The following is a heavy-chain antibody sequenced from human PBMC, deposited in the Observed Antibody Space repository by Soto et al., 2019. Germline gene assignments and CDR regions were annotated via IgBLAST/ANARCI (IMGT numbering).Heavy chain of an antibody. Sequence: GGSLRLSCEASGFTFSGFDMHWVRQPTGKGLEWVSSIGTAGDTYYAVSVKGRFTISRDNAKNSLSLQMNSLRAGDMAVYFCAKSQEIGTHFFDSWGQGTQVTVS. J-gene: IGHJ4*02. CDR3: AKSQEIGTHFFDS. V-gene: IGHV3-13*01. CDR1: GFTFSGFD. CDR2: IGTAGDT. D-gene: IGHD6-13*01.